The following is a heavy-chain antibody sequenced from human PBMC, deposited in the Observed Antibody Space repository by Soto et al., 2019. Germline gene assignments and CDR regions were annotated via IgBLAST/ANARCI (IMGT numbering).Heavy chain of an antibody. Sequence: QITLKESGPTLVKPTQTLTLTCTFSGFSLSTSGVGVGWIRQPPGKALEWLALIYWNDDKRYSPSLKSRLTITQDTSKKQVVLTMTNMDPVDTATYYCAHNIHCSSTSGPSDYWGQGTLVTVSS. CDR2: IYWNDDK. CDR3: AHNIHCSSTSGPSDY. D-gene: IGHD2-2*01. CDR1: GFSLSTSGVG. V-gene: IGHV2-5*01. J-gene: IGHJ4*02.